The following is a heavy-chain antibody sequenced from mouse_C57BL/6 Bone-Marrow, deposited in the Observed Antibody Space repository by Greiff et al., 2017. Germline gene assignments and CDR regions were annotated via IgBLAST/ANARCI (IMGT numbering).Heavy chain of an antibody. CDR3: TRLGLCYWYFDV. D-gene: IGHD4-1*01. CDR1: GFNIKDDY. Sequence: VQLQQSGAELVRPGASVKLSCTASGFNIKDDYMHWVKQRPEQGLEWIGWIDPENGDTEYASKFQGKATITADTSSNTAYLQLSSLTSEDTAVYYCTRLGLCYWYFDVWGTGTTVTVSA. CDR2: IDPENGDT. V-gene: IGHV14-4*01. J-gene: IGHJ1*03.